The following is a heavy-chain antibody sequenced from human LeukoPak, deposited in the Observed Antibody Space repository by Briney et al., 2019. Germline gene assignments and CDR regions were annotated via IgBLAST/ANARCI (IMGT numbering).Heavy chain of an antibody. Sequence: GGSLRLSCAASGFTFSSYSMNWVRQAPGKGLEWVGRVKSKADGGTTDYAAPVRGRFTISTDDSKNTLSLQMNSLKTEDTAVYYCTTDLGMATNHWGQGTLVTVSS. CDR1: GFTFSSYS. V-gene: IGHV3-15*01. J-gene: IGHJ4*02. CDR2: VKSKADGGTT. CDR3: TTDLGMATNH. D-gene: IGHD5-12*01.